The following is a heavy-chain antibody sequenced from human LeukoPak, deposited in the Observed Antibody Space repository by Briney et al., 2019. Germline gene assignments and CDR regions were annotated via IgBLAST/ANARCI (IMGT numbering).Heavy chain of an antibody. CDR1: GFTFSSYS. J-gene: IGHJ4*02. Sequence: GSLRLSCAASGFTFSSYSMNXXXQAPGKGXXWVSSISSSSSYIYYADSVKGRFTIXRDNAKNSLYLQMNSLRAEDTAVYYCARDLREGVFDYWGQGTLVTVSS. CDR3: ARDLREGVFDY. D-gene: IGHD3-10*01. V-gene: IGHV3-21*01. CDR2: ISSSSSYI.